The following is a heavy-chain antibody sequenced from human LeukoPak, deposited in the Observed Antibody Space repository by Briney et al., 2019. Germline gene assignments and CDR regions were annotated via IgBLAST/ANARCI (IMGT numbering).Heavy chain of an antibody. CDR1: GFTVSSNY. Sequence: TGGSLRLSCAASGFTVSSNYMSWVRQAPGKGLEWVSVIYSGGSTHYPDSVKGRFTISRDNSKNTLYLQMNSLRAEDTAVYYCAREGIVGATGLGYWGQGTLVTVSS. CDR2: IYSGGST. CDR3: AREGIVGATGLGY. D-gene: IGHD1-26*01. J-gene: IGHJ4*02. V-gene: IGHV3-53*01.